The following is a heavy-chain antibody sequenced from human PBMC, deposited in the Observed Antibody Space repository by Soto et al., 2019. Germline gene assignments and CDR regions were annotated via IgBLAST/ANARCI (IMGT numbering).Heavy chain of an antibody. CDR3: ARGLIYDSSGYYLDY. CDR2: INPSGGST. Sequence: QVQVVQSGAEVKKPGASVKVSCKASGYTFTSYYMHWVRQAPGQGLEWMGIINPSGGSTRYAQKFQGRGTMTRDTATSTVYMELSSLRSEDTAVYYCARGLIYDSSGYYLDYWGQGTLVTVSS. CDR1: GYTFTSYY. D-gene: IGHD3-22*01. J-gene: IGHJ4*02. V-gene: IGHV1-46*01.